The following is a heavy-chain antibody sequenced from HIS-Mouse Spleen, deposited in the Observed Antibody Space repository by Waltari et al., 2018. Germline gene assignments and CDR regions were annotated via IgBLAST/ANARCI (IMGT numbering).Heavy chain of an antibody. Sequence: QLQLQESGPGLVKPSETLSLTCTVSGGSISSSSYYWGWIRQPPGKGLAWIGSFYYSGRTYYNPSLKSRVTMSVDTSKHQFSLKLSSVTAADTAVYYCAREIPYSSSWYDWYFDLWGRGTLVTVSS. V-gene: IGHV4-39*07. CDR2: FYYSGRT. D-gene: IGHD6-13*01. CDR3: AREIPYSSSWYDWYFDL. J-gene: IGHJ2*01. CDR1: GGSISSSSYY.